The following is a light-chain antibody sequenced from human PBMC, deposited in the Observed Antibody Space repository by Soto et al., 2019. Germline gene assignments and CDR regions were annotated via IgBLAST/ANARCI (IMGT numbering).Light chain of an antibody. CDR2: KAS. CDR3: QQYNTYSKT. Sequence: DIRMTQSPSSLSASVGDRVTITCRASQGIDTYLAWFQQKPGKAPKLLIYKASSLESGVPSRFSGSGSGTEFTLTISSLQPDDFATYYCQQYNTYSKTFGQGTKVAIK. CDR1: QGIDTY. J-gene: IGKJ1*01. V-gene: IGKV1-5*03.